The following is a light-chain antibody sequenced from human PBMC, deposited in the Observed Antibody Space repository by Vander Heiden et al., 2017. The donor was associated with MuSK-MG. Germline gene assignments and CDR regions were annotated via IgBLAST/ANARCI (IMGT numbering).Light chain of an antibody. V-gene: IGLV2-11*01. J-gene: IGLJ1*01. CDR3: CSDAGTSTWGV. CDR1: LSAVCGYIF. CDR2: DVT. Sequence: QSALTQPRTDSRSPGQSVTISCSGTLSAVCGYIFFSWYPQHPGKASNLMIDDVTKRPSGFPDRYSGSKSGNTAALTISGLQAEDEAEYFCCSDAGTSTWGVFGTGTQVTVL.